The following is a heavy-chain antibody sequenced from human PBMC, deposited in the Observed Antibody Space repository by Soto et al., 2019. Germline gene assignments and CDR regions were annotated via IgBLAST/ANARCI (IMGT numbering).Heavy chain of an antibody. CDR3: ARVSGHNTGYYSVYFMDV. V-gene: IGHV4-59*06. CDR1: GGSISGSY. CDR2: IYYTGST. Sequence: SETLSLTCSVSGGSISGSYWSWIRQSPGKGLEWIGYIYYTGSTFYSPSLKSRVTISLDTSENHFSLDMNSVTAADTAVYFCARVSGHNTGYYSVYFMDVWGQGTTVIVSS. D-gene: IGHD6-19*01. J-gene: IGHJ6*02.